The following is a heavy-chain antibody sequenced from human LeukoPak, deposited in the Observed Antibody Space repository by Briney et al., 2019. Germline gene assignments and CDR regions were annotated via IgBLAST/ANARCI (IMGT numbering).Heavy chain of an antibody. CDR1: GGSISSYY. CDR3: ARMGRSSGPVRH. J-gene: IGHJ1*01. CDR2: IFYSGST. Sequence: PSETLSLTCTGSGGSISSYYWSWIRQPPGKGLEGIGYIFYSGSTNYNPSLKSRVTISVDTSKNQFSLKLSSVTAADTAVYYCARMGRSSGPVRHWGQGTLVTVSS. V-gene: IGHV4-59*01. D-gene: IGHD6-25*01.